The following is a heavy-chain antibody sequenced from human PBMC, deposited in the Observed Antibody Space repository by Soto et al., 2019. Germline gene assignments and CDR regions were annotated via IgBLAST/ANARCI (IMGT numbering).Heavy chain of an antibody. V-gene: IGHV3-74*01. Sequence: SGGSLRLSCAASGFTFSNYWMHWVRQAPGKGLVWVSHINSDGSTTNYADSVKGRFTVSRDNAKNTLYLQMNSLRAEDTAVYYCARAGPYFDYWGQGTLVTVSS. CDR1: GFTFSNYW. J-gene: IGHJ4*02. CDR3: ARAGPYFDY. CDR2: INSDGSTT.